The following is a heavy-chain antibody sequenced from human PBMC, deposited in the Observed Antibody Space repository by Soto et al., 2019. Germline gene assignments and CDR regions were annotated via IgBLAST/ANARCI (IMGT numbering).Heavy chain of an antibody. CDR1: GFTFSSYA. CDR2: ISGSGGST. V-gene: IGHV3-23*01. Sequence: GGSLRLSCAASGFTFSSYAMSWVRQAPGKGLEWVSAISGSGGSTYYADSVKGRFTISRDNSKNTLYLQMNSLRAADTAVYYCAKPTYYYDSSGSRRGGYGAFDIWGQGTMVTVS. J-gene: IGHJ3*02. CDR3: AKPTYYYDSSGSRRGGYGAFDI. D-gene: IGHD3-22*01.